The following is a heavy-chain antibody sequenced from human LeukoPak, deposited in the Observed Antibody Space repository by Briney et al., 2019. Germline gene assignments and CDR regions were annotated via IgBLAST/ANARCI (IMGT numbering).Heavy chain of an antibody. Sequence: ASVKVSCKASGYTFTSYGISWVRQAPGQGLEWMGWISTYNGHTNYARKVQGRVTMTTDTSTSTAYMELSRLRSDDTAMYYCARGPPSNYDFWSGHPYYFDYWGQGTLVTVSS. CDR2: ISTYNGHT. V-gene: IGHV1-18*01. D-gene: IGHD3-3*01. J-gene: IGHJ4*02. CDR3: ARGPPSNYDFWSGHPYYFDY. CDR1: GYTFTSYG.